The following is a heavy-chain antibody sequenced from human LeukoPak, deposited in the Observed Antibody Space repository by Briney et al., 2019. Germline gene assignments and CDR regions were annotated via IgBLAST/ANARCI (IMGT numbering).Heavy chain of an antibody. Sequence: NPSETLSLTCTVSGGSISSYYWSWIRQPPGKGLEWIGYIYYSGSTYYNPSLKSRVTISVDTSKNQFSLKLSSVTAADTAVYYCARDYGGNYAFGYWGQGTLVTVSS. D-gene: IGHD4-23*01. CDR2: IYYSGST. V-gene: IGHV4-59*06. CDR3: ARDYGGNYAFGY. J-gene: IGHJ4*02. CDR1: GGSISSYY.